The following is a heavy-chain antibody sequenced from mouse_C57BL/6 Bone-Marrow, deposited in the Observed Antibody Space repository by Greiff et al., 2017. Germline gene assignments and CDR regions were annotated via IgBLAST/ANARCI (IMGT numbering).Heavy chain of an antibody. V-gene: IGHV1-55*01. CDR3: ARWGAQATWFAY. J-gene: IGHJ3*01. CDR1: GYTFTSYW. D-gene: IGHD3-2*02. CDR2: IYPGSGST. Sequence: QVQLQQPGAELVKPGASVKMSCKASGYTFTSYWITWVKQRPGQGLEWIGDIYPGSGSTNYNEKFKSKATLTVDTSSSTAYMQLSSLTSEDSAVYSCARWGAQATWFAYWGQGTLVTVSA.